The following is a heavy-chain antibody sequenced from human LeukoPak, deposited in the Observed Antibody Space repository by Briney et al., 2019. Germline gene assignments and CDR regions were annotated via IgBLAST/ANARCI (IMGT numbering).Heavy chain of an antibody. J-gene: IGHJ4*02. CDR3: ARDERLLSFLK. Sequence: GGSLRLSCAASGFTFSNYGMSWVRQAPGKGLEWVSAISHSGGSTYYADSMKGRFTISRDNSNNTLYLQMNSLRAEDTAIYYCARDERLLSFLKWGQGTLVTVSS. CDR1: GFTFSNYG. D-gene: IGHD3-3*01. CDR2: ISHSGGST. V-gene: IGHV3-23*01.